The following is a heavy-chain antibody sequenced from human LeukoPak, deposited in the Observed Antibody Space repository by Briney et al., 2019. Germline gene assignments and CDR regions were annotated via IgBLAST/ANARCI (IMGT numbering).Heavy chain of an antibody. D-gene: IGHD3-22*01. V-gene: IGHV5-51*01. CDR2: IHPGKSDT. CDR1: GYSFTKYW. CDR3: ARHLNYYDSSGYYYAGS. Sequence: GESLKISCKGSGYSFTKYWIAWVRQMPGKGLEWMGVIHPGKSDTRYRPSFQAQVTILVDKSISTAFLQWSSLQASDSAMYYCARHLNYYDSSGYYYAGSWGQGTLVTVSS. J-gene: IGHJ5*02.